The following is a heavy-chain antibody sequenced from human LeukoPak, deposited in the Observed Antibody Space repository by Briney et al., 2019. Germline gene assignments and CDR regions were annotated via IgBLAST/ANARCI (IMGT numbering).Heavy chain of an antibody. CDR3: ARLYYDSSGSFAY. CDR1: GFTVSDYY. CDR2: LSSSGSTI. V-gene: IGHV3-11*01. Sequence: PGGSLRLSCAVSGFTVSDYYMSWIRQAPGKGLEWVSHLSSSGSTIYYADSVKGRFTISRDNAKNSLYLQMNSLRAEDTAVYYCARLYYDSSGSFAYWGQGTLVTVSS. J-gene: IGHJ4*02. D-gene: IGHD3-22*01.